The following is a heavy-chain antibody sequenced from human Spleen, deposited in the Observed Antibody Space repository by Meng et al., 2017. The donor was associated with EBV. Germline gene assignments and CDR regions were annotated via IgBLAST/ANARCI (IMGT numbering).Heavy chain of an antibody. J-gene: IGHJ4*02. D-gene: IGHD3-10*01. CDR3: ASESGRGFTPDY. V-gene: IGHV1-69*01. Sequence: QGQVQKSGAEGKKSGSSVKVSCRTSGGTFRSDSVSWVRQSPGQGLEWMGGLIPMSGAPHYAQKFQDRVTIIADESTSTHSMELNNLRFEDTAMYYCASESGRGFTPDYWGQGTLVTVSS. CDR1: GGTFRSDS. CDR2: LIPMSGAP.